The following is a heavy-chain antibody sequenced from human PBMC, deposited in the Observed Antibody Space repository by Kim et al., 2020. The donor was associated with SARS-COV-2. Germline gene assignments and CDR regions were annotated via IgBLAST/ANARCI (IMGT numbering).Heavy chain of an antibody. CDR1: GFTFSNAG. Sequence: GGSLRLSCAASGFTFSNAGMSWVRQAPGKGLEWVGRIKSKTGGGTTDYAAPGKGRFTISRDDSKNTLYLQMNSLKTEDTAVYYCTTEDSSGYYFLLDYWGQGTLVTVSS. J-gene: IGHJ4*02. CDR3: TTEDSSGYYFLLDY. V-gene: IGHV3-15*01. D-gene: IGHD3-22*01. CDR2: IKSKTGGGTT.